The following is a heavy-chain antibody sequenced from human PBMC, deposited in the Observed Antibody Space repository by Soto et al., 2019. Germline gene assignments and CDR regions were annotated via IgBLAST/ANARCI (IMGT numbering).Heavy chain of an antibody. CDR1: GYKLTAYY. V-gene: IGHV1-2*02. CDR3: ARLSEGYCSDSSCYSRLDP. Sequence: DSVKVSGKASGYKLTAYYMHAVRQAPGQGLEWMGWINPGSGATSYAQTFQGRVTMTRDTSINKVYMEVTSLRPDDTSVYYCARLSEGYCSDSSCYSRLDPW. CDR2: INPGSGAT. D-gene: IGHD2-2*01. J-gene: IGHJ5*02.